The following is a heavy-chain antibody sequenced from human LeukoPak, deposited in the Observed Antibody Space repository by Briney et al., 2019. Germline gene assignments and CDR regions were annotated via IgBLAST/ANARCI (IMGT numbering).Heavy chain of an antibody. V-gene: IGHV3-21*01. J-gene: IGHJ5*02. CDR1: GFTFSSYS. CDR2: ISSSSSYI. Sequence: GGSLRLSCAASGFTFSSYSMNWFRQAPGKGLEWVSSISSSSSYIYYADSVKGRFTISRDNAKNSLYLQMNSLRAEDTAVYYCARDPTNNNWFDPWGQGTLVTVSS. D-gene: IGHD2-8*01. CDR3: ARDPTNNNWFDP.